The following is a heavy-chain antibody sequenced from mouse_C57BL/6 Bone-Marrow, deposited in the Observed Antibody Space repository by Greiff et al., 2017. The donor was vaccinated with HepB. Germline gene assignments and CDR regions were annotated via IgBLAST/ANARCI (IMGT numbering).Heavy chain of an antibody. CDR1: GYSFTDYN. CDR2: IKPNYGTT. V-gene: IGHV1-39*01. J-gene: IGHJ2*01. D-gene: IGHD4-1*01. CDR3: AREETGSFDY. Sequence: VHVKQSGPELVKPGASVKISCKASGYSFTDYNMNWVKQSNGKSLEWIGVIKPNYGTTSYNQKFKGKATLTVDQSSSTAYMQLNSLTSEDSAVYYCAREETGSFDYWGQGTTLTVSS.